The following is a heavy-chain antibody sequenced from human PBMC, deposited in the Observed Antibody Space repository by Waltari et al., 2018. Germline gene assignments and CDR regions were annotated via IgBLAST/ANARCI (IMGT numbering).Heavy chain of an antibody. CDR1: GAGFRASW. J-gene: IGHJ4*02. Sequence: EAQLVEAGGAIVQPGGSRRLSCLASGAGFRASWTHLGRQVPGKGLVWVSRINVDGSSISYSDSVKGRFTIYRDNTKNTLYLQLNSLRAEDTAVYYCARKGGRGYTYGPFYYDSWGQGTLVTVSS. D-gene: IGHD5-18*01. CDR3: ARKGGRGYTYGPFYYDS. CDR2: INVDGSSI. V-gene: IGHV3-74*01.